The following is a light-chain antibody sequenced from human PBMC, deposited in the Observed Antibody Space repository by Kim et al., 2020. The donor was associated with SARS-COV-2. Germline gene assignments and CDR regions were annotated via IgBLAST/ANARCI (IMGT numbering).Light chain of an antibody. Sequence: PGERAVLTCSARQRVTSYLAWYEQKPGQAARLLIYAASNGTTGIPTRFSGSGYGTDFTRTISRLDPEDVAVYYCQQRSNSPPLTIGRGTKVDIK. CDR2: AAS. V-gene: IGKV3-11*01. CDR3: QQRSNSPPLT. J-gene: IGKJ4*01. CDR1: QRVTSY.